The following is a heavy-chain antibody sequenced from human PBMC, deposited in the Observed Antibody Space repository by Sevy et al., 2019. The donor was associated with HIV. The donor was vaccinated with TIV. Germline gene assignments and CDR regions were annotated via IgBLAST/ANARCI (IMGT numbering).Heavy chain of an antibody. J-gene: IGHJ4*02. D-gene: IGHD2-2*01. CDR3: ARDGGYCSSTSCSRSFDY. Sequence: ASVKVSCKASGGTCSSYAISWVRRAPGQGLEWMGGIIPIFGTANYAQKFQGRVTITADESTSTAYMELSSLRSEDTAVYYCARDGGYCSSTSCSRSFDYWGQGTLVTVSS. CDR2: IIPIFGTA. CDR1: GGTCSSYA. V-gene: IGHV1-69*13.